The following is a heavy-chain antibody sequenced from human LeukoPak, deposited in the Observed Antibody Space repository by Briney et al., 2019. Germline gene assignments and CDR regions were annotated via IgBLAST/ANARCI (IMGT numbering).Heavy chain of an antibody. CDR3: ARSHSGSYYGGDDY. D-gene: IGHD1-26*01. J-gene: IGHJ4*02. CDR2: INAGNGNT. V-gene: IGHV1-3*01. CDR1: GYTFTSYA. Sequence: ASVKVSCKASGYTFTSYAMHWVRQAPGQRLEWMGWINAGNGNTNHAQKFQGRITMTTDTSTSTAYMALRSLRSDDTAVYYCARSHSGSYYGGDDYWGQGTLVTVSS.